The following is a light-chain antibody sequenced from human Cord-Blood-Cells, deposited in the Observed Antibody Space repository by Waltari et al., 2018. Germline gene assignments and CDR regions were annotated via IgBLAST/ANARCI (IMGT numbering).Light chain of an antibody. CDR3: CSYAGSSVYV. CDR1: SSDVGSYHL. V-gene: IGLV2-23*01. J-gene: IGLJ1*01. CDR2: EGS. Sequence: QSALTQPASVSGSPGQSITISCTGTSSDVGSYHLVSWYQQHPGKAPKLMIYEGSKRPSGVSNRFSGSKSGNTASLTISGLQAEDEADYYCCSYAGSSVYVFGTGTKVTVL.